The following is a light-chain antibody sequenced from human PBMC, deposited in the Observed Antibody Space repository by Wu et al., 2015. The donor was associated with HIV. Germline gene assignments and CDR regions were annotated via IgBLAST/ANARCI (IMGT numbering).Light chain of an antibody. Sequence: EIVLTQSPGTLSLSPGERATLSCRASQSISSNFLAWYQQKPGQAPTVLIYGASSRATGIPDRFSGSGSGTDFTLTISRLEPEDFAVYYCQQYGSSPATFGQGTKVEIK. V-gene: IGKV3-20*01. J-gene: IGKJ1*01. CDR3: QQYGSSPAT. CDR2: GAS. CDR1: QSISSNF.